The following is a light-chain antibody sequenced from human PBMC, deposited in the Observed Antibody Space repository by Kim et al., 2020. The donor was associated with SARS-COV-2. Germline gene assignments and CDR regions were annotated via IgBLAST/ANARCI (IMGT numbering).Light chain of an antibody. CDR3: QAYDSSLSVYV. CDR2: GNS. CDR1: SSNIGAGYD. J-gene: IGLJ1*01. Sequence: GATGRRVTISCTGSSSNIGAGYDVHWYQQLPGTAPKVLIYGNSNRPSGVPDRFSGSKSGTSASLAITGLQAEDEAEYYCQAYDSSLSVYVFGTGTKV. V-gene: IGLV1-40*01.